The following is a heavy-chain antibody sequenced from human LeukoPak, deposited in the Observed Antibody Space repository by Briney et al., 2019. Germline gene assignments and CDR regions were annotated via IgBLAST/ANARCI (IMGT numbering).Heavy chain of an antibody. J-gene: IGHJ6*03. Sequence: PETLSLTCTVSGGSINSYYWSWIRQPPGKGLEWIGYIYYSGSTIYNPSIKSRVTISVDTSKNQFSLKLSSVTAADTAVYYCASLWAAAGTWDYYYYMDVWGKGTTVTVSS. D-gene: IGHD6-13*01. CDR1: GGSINSYY. V-gene: IGHV4-59*01. CDR2: IYYSGST. CDR3: ASLWAAAGTWDYYYYMDV.